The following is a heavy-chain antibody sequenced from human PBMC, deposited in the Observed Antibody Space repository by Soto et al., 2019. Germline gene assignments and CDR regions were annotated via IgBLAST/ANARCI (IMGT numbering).Heavy chain of an antibody. CDR3: TTRSLHYDFWSGYYTGDY. CDR2: IKSKTDGGTT. D-gene: IGHD3-3*01. J-gene: IGHJ4*02. CDR1: GFTFSNAW. Sequence: GGSLRLSCAASGFTFSNAWMSWVRQAPGKGLEWVGRIKSKTDGGTTDYAAPVKGRFTISRDDSKNTLYLQMNSLKTEDTAVYYCTTRSLHYDFWSGYYTGDYWGQGTLVTVSS. V-gene: IGHV3-15*01.